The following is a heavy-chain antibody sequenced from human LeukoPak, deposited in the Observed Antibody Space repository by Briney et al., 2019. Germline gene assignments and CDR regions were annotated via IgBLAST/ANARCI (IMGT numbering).Heavy chain of an antibody. D-gene: IGHD6-13*01. CDR1: GFTFSSYS. CDR3: ARMGAAGTDY. Sequence: RTGGSLRLSCAASGFTFSSYSMNWVRQAPGKGLEWVSSISSSSSYIYYADSVKGRFTISRDNAKNSLYLQMNSLRAEDTAVYYCARMGAAGTDYWGQGTLVTVSS. J-gene: IGHJ4*02. CDR2: ISSSSSYI. V-gene: IGHV3-21*01.